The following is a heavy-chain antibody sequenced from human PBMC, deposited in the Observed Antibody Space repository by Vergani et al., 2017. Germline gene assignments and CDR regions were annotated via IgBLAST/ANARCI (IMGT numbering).Heavy chain of an antibody. CDR3: AKNVHQVYTPCVVDY. CDR2: ISGSGVRT. Sequence: EVQLLESGGGLVQPGGSLRLSCAASGFTFSSYAMRWVRQAPGKGLEWVSGISGSGVRTSYADAVKGRFTISRDNSKNTLYLQMNSLRAEDTAVYYCAKNVHQVYTPCVVDYWGQGTLVTVSS. CDR1: GFTFSSYA. D-gene: IGHD2-8*01. V-gene: IGHV3-23*01. J-gene: IGHJ4*02.